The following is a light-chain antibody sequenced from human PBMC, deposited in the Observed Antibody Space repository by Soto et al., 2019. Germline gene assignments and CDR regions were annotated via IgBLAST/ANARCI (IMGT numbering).Light chain of an antibody. J-gene: IGLJ1*01. CDR1: SSDVGGYNY. CDR2: DVS. CDR3: SSYTGSPKDF. V-gene: IGLV2-14*01. Sequence: QSVLTQPASVSGSPGQSITISCTGTSSDVGGYNYVSWYQQHPGKAPKLMIYDVSNRPSGVSNRLSGSKSGNTSSLTISGLQAEYEADYYSSSYTGSPKDFFGTETKLTVL.